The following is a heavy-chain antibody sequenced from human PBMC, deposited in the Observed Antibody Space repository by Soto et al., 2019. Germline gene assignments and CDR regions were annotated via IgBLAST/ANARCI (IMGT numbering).Heavy chain of an antibody. D-gene: IGHD3-3*02. Sequence: EVQLLESGGGLVQPGGSLRLSCAASGFTFSSYAMSWVRQAPGKGLEWVSAISGSGGSTYYADSVKGRFTISRDNSKNALDLQMNSLRGGDTAVYYCAKDHLWGGVLDYWGQGTLVTVS. J-gene: IGHJ4*02. CDR2: ISGSGGST. V-gene: IGHV3-23*01. CDR1: GFTFSSYA. CDR3: AKDHLWGGVLDY.